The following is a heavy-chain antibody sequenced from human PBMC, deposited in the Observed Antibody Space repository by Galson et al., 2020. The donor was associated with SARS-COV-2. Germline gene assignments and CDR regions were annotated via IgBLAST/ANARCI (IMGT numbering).Heavy chain of an antibody. CDR2: ISYDGSNK. CDR1: GFTFSSYA. J-gene: IGHJ3*02. CDR3: ARGVPDSSSWSGDAFDI. D-gene: IGHD6-13*01. Sequence: GSLRLSCAASGFTFSSYAMHWVRQAPGKGLEWVAVISYDGSNKYYADSVKGRFTISRDNSKNTLYLQMNSLRAEDTAVYYCARGVPDSSSWSGDAFDIWGQGTMVTVSS. V-gene: IGHV3-30*01.